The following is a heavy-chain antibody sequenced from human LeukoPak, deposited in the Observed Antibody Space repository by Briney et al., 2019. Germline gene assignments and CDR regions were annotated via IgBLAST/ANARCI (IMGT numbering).Heavy chain of an antibody. D-gene: IGHD3-9*01. CDR3: AKDEIGLYDILTPDAFDI. Sequence: SETLSLTCSVSGDSISSSDYYWGWIRQPPGKGLEWIGTFYHSGSTFYNSSLRSRVTISVDTSKNQFSLKLSSVTAADTAVYYCAKDEIGLYDILTPDAFDIWGQGTMVTVSS. V-gene: IGHV4-39*07. CDR2: FYHSGST. J-gene: IGHJ3*02. CDR1: GDSISSSDYY.